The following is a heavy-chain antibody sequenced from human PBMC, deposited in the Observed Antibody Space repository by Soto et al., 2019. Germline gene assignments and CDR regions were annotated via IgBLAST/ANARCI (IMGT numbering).Heavy chain of an antibody. CDR3: PRDSIYCDYRRTSDAFDI. V-gene: IGHV3-48*01. J-gene: IGHJ3*02. D-gene: IGHD4-17*01. CDR2: ISSSSSTI. CDR1: GFTFSSYS. Sequence: EVQLVESGGGLVQPGGSLRLTCAASGFTFSSYSMNWVRQATGKGLEWVSYISSSSSTIYYAESVKGGFTISRDNTKNSLYLQMNSLRAEDTAVYYCPRDSIYCDYRRTSDAFDIWGQGTMVTVSS.